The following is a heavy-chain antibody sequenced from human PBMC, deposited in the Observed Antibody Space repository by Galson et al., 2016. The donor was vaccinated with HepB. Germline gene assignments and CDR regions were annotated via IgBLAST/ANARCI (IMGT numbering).Heavy chain of an antibody. CDR1: GFTFSTYG. CDR3: CVDTAMDYVFDY. Sequence: SLRLSCAASGFTFSTYGMHWVRQAPGKGLEWVAIITYDGRYDYYADSVEGRFTISRDNAKNSLYLQMNSLRAEDTAVYYCCVDTAMDYVFDYWGQGTLVTVSS. D-gene: IGHD5-18*01. J-gene: IGHJ4*02. CDR2: ITYDGRYD. V-gene: IGHV3-30*03.